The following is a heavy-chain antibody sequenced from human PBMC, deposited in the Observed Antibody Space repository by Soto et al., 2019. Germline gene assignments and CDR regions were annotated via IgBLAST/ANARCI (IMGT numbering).Heavy chain of an antibody. Sequence: PGGSLRLPCAASGFIFSSYTMHWVRQAPGKALEWVGVITYDGSNQYYADSVKGRFTISRDNSRNMLFLQMNSLRPDDTAVYYCARAPSGSYPEFDYWGQGTLVTVSS. D-gene: IGHD1-26*01. CDR2: ITYDGSNQ. CDR1: GFIFSSYT. J-gene: IGHJ4*02. V-gene: IGHV3-30-3*01. CDR3: ARAPSGSYPEFDY.